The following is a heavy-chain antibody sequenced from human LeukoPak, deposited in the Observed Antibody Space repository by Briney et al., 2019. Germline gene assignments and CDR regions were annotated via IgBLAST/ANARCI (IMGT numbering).Heavy chain of an antibody. CDR3: ARVGYSGSYLFDY. CDR1: GYTFTSYG. CDR2: ISAYNGNT. V-gene: IGHV1-18*01. D-gene: IGHD1-26*01. J-gene: IGHJ4*02. Sequence: ASVKVSCKASGYTFTSYGISWVRQAPGQGLGWRGGISAYNGNTNYAQKLQGRVTMTTDTSTSTAYMELRSLTSDDTAVYYWARVGYSGSYLFDYWGQGTLVTVSS.